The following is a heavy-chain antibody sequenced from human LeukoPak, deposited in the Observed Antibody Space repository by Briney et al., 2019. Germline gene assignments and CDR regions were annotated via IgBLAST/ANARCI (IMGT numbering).Heavy chain of an antibody. Sequence: SETLSLTCAVYDGSFSGFYWSWIRQSPGMRLEWIGEINHRGNTDSNPSLKSRVTISVDRSKNHYYLNLTSVTAADTAMYFCARKSAGTGNWFDPWGQGALVTVSS. V-gene: IGHV4-34*01. D-gene: IGHD6-13*01. J-gene: IGHJ5*02. CDR1: DGSFSGFY. CDR3: ARKSAGTGNWFDP. CDR2: INHRGNT.